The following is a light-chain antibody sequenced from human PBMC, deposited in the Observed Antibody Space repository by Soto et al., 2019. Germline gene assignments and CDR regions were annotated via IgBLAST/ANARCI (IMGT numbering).Light chain of an antibody. J-gene: IGLJ1*01. CDR3: SSYTSSNTLV. CDR1: SSDIGGYNY. V-gene: IGLV2-14*01. CDR2: EVT. Sequence: QSALTQPASVSGSPGQSITISCTGGSSDIGGYNYVSWFQQHPGKAPKHMIYEVTNRPSGVSNRFSGSKSGSTASLTISGLQAEDEADYYCSSYTSSNTLVFGTGTKVTVL.